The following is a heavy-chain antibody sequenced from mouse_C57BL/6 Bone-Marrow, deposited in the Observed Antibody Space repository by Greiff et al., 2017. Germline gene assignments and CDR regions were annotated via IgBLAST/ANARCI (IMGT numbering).Heavy chain of an antibody. CDR2: IYPRSGNT. Sequence: VQLQQSGAELARPGASVKLSCKASGYTFTSYGISWVKQRTGQGLEWIGEIYPRSGNTYYNEKFKGKATLTADKSSSTAYMELRSLTSEDSAVYFCALLFYYAMDDWGQGTSGTVSS. J-gene: IGHJ4*01. CDR1: GYTFTSYG. V-gene: IGHV1-81*01. CDR3: ALLFYYAMDD. D-gene: IGHD2-10*01.